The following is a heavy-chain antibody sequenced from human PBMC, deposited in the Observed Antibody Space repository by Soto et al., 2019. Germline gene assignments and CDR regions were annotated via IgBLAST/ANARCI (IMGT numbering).Heavy chain of an antibody. CDR3: ARVRYFDWSPNWFDP. CDR1: GYTFTSYY. CDR2: INPSGGST. J-gene: IGHJ5*02. V-gene: IGHV1-46*01. Sequence: ASVKVSCKASGYTFTSYYMHWVRQAPGQGLEWMGIINPSGGSTSYAQKFQGRVTMTRDTSTSTVYMERSSLRSEDTAVYYCARVRYFDWSPNWFDPWGQGTLVTVSS. D-gene: IGHD3-9*01.